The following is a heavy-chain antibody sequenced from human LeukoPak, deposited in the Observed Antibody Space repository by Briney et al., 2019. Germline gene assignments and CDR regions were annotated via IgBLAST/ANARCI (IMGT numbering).Heavy chain of an antibody. CDR3: ATLYDSAGYYQTPNDS. CDR2: ISFDGNNI. Sequence: GGSLRLSCAASGFIFSSYWMSWVRQAPGKGLEWLSVISFDGNNIHYADSVKGRFTVFRDNSRHTLYLQMNNLGPEDTAVYYCATLYDSAGYYQTPNDSWGQGTLVTVSS. D-gene: IGHD3-22*01. CDR1: GFIFSSYW. V-gene: IGHV3-30-3*01. J-gene: IGHJ4*02.